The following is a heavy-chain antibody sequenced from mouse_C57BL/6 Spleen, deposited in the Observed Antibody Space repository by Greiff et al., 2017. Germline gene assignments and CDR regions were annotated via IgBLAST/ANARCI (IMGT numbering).Heavy chain of an antibody. CDR3: ARSPDGYYGHYAMDY. CDR1: GFSLSTSGMG. D-gene: IGHD2-3*01. J-gene: IGHJ4*01. V-gene: IGHV8-12*01. Sequence: QVTLKESGPGILQSSQTLSLTCSFSGFSLSTSGMGVSWIRQPSGKGLEWLAHIYWDDDKRYNPSLKSRLTISKDTSRNQVFLKITSVDTADTATYYCARSPDGYYGHYAMDYWGQGTSVTVSS. CDR2: IYWDDDK.